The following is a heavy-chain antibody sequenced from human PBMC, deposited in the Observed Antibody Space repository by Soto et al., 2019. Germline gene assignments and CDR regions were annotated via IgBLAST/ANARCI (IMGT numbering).Heavy chain of an antibody. CDR2: INPSGGST. CDR1: GYTFTSYY. Sequence: ASVKVSCKASGYTFTSYYMHWVRQAPGQGLEWMGIINPSGGSTSYAQKFQGRVTMTRDTSTSTVYMELSSLRSEDTAVYYCARGGIGDYDRLLVYALDYWGQGTLVTVSS. J-gene: IGHJ4*02. CDR3: ARGGIGDYDRLLVYALDY. D-gene: IGHD1-26*01. V-gene: IGHV1-46*03.